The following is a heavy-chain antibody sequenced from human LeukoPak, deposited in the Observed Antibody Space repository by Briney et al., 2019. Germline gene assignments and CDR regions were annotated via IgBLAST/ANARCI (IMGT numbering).Heavy chain of an antibody. Sequence: GGSLRLSCAASGFTVSSNHMNWVRQAPGKGLEWVSVIFSGGDTSYADSVKGRFTISRDSSKNTLFLQMNSLTPEDTAVYYCMRQGLGGAGRWGQGTLVTVSS. D-gene: IGHD6-19*01. CDR1: GFTVSSNH. V-gene: IGHV3-66*02. J-gene: IGHJ4*02. CDR2: IFSGGDT. CDR3: MRQGLGGAGR.